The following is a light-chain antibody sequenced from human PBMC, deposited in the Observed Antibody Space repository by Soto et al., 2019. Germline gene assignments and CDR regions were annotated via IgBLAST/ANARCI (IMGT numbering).Light chain of an antibody. CDR3: QQRSNWPQIT. CDR2: DVS. Sequence: EIVLTQSPGTLSLSPGEGATLSCRARQSITSYLAWYQQKPGQAPRLLIYDVSNRATGIPARFSGSGSGTDFTLTISSLEPEDFAVYYCQQRSNWPQITFGQGTRLEIK. CDR1: QSITSY. J-gene: IGKJ5*01. V-gene: IGKV3-11*01.